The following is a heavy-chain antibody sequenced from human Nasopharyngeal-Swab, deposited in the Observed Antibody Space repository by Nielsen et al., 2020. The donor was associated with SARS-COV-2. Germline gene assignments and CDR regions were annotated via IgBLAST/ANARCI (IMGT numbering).Heavy chain of an antibody. V-gene: IGHV3-30-3*01. Sequence: GESLKISCAASGFTFSSYAMHWVRQAPGKGLEWVAVISYDGSNKYYADSVKGRFTISRDNSKNTLYLQMNGLRAEDTAVYYCARDLGDVWGKGTTVTVSS. CDR2: ISYDGSNK. CDR3: ARDLGDV. CDR1: GFTFSSYA. J-gene: IGHJ6*04.